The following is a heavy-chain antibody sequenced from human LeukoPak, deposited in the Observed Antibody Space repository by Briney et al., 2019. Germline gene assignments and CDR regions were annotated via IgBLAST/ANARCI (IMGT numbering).Heavy chain of an antibody. Sequence: KAGGSLRLSCAASGFTFSSYWMHWVRQAPGKGLVWVSRIYSDGSSTSYADSVKGRFTISRDNAKNTLYLQMNSLRAEDTAVYYRARGLGGYSYGSHDYWGQGTLVTVSS. CDR3: ARGLGGYSYGSHDY. CDR2: IYSDGSST. D-gene: IGHD5-18*01. CDR1: GFTFSSYW. V-gene: IGHV3-74*01. J-gene: IGHJ4*02.